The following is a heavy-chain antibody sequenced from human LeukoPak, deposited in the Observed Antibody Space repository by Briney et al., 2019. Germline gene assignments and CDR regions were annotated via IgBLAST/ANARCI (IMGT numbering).Heavy chain of an antibody. CDR1: GYTFTSYD. J-gene: IGHJ6*02. CDR2: MHPNSGNT. V-gene: IGHV1-8*01. CDR3: ARGHYDILTGYYDYGMDV. Sequence: ASLKVSFKASGYTFTSYDINGVRQATGQGLEWIGWMHPNSGNTGYAQKFQGRVTMTRNTSICTAYMELSSLRSEDTAVYYCARGHYDILTGYYDYGMDVWGQGTTVTVSS. D-gene: IGHD3-9*01.